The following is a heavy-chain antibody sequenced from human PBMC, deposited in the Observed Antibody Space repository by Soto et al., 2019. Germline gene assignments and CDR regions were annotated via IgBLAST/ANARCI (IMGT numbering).Heavy chain of an antibody. D-gene: IGHD5-12*01. V-gene: IGHV3-23*01. CDR3: AKDEEMATITRGAFDI. J-gene: IGHJ3*02. CDR1: GFTFSSYA. Sequence: GGSLRLSCSASGFTFSSYAMSWVRQAPGKGLEWVSAISGSGGSTYYADSVKGRFTISRDNSKNTLYLQMNSLRAEDTAVYYCAKDEEMATITRGAFDIWGQGTMVTVSS. CDR2: ISGSGGST.